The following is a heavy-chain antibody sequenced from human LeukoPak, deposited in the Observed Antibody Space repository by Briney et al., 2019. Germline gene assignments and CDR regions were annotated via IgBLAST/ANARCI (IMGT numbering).Heavy chain of an antibody. J-gene: IGHJ4*02. CDR1: GFTFSSDR. D-gene: IGHD3-10*01. CDR3: ARGRGPDY. CDR2: IKQDGSEK. V-gene: IGHV3-7*01. Sequence: GGSPRDSCAAPGFTFSSDRMSSVRQAPGTGLEWVANIKQDGSEKYYVDSVKGRFTISRDNAKNSLYLQMNSLRAEDTAVYYCARGRGPDYWGQGTLVTVSS.